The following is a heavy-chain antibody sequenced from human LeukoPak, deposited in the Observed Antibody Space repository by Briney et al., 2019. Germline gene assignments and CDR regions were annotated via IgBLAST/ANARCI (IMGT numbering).Heavy chain of an antibody. V-gene: IGHV3-33*06. D-gene: IGHD2-2*01. CDR3: AKEAIKYCSSTSCYFDY. CDR1: GFTFSSYG. Sequence: GGSLRLSCAASGFTFSSYGMHWVRQAPGKGLEGVAVIWYDGSNKYYADSVKGRFTISRDNSKNTLYLQMNRLRAEDTAVYYCAKEAIKYCSSTSCYFDYWGQGTLVTVSS. J-gene: IGHJ4*02. CDR2: IWYDGSNK.